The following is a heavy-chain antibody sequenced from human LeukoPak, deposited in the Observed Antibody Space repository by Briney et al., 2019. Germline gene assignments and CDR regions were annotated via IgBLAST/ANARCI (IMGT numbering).Heavy chain of an antibody. CDR1: GFTFSSYA. CDR2: ISGSGGST. D-gene: IGHD2-15*01. Sequence: PGGSLRLSCAASGFTFSSYAMSWVRQAPGKGLEWVSAISGSGGSTYYADSVKGRFTISRDNSKNTLYLQMNSLRAEDTAVYYCAKDLCSGGSCYSEASDYWGQGTLVTVSS. CDR3: AKDLCSGGSCYSEASDY. J-gene: IGHJ4*02. V-gene: IGHV3-23*01.